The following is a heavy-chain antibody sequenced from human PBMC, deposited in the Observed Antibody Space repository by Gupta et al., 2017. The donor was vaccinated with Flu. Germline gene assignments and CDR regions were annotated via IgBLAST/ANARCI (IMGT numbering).Heavy chain of an antibody. V-gene: IGHV3-9*01. CDR3: AKAVVVADDAFDF. Sequence: EVQLVESGGGLFQPGRSLRLSCEASGFTFDDYAMHWVRQAPGKGLEWVSGISWNSGITVYADSVKGRFTISRDNAKNSLYLQMNSPRTEDTALYYCAKAVVVADDAFDFWGQGTMVTVSS. J-gene: IGHJ3*01. CDR2: ISWNSGIT. CDR1: GFTFDDYA. D-gene: IGHD3-22*01.